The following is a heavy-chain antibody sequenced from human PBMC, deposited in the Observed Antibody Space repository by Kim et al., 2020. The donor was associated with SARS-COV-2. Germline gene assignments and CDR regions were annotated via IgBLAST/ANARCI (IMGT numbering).Heavy chain of an antibody. CDR1: GFTFSSYA. CDR2: ISGSGGST. J-gene: IGHJ4*02. D-gene: IGHD1-26*01. Sequence: GGSLRLSCAASGFTFSSYAMSWVRQAPGKGLEWVSAISGSGGSTYYADSVKGRFTISRVSSKNTLYLQMNSLRAEDTAAYYCSKETPKGALLRASFDYWGQGTLVTVSS. CDR3: SKETPKGALLRASFDY. V-gene: IGHV3-23*01.